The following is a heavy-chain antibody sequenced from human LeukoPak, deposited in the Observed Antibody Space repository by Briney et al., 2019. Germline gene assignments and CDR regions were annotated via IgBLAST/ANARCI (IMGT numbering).Heavy chain of an antibody. V-gene: IGHV3-43*02. Sequence: PGGSLRLSCAASGFTFDAYAVYWVRQAPGQGLECVSLIGGHGGSTYYADSVKGRFTISRDNSKNSLYLQMNSLRTEDTALYYCAKEHSASGSVDYWGQGTLVTVSS. CDR1: GFTFDAYA. CDR2: IGGHGGST. J-gene: IGHJ4*02. D-gene: IGHD1-26*01. CDR3: AKEHSASGSVDY.